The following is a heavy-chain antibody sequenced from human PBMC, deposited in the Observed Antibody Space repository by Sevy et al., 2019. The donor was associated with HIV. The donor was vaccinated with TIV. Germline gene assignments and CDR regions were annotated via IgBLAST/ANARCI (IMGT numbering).Heavy chain of an antibody. CDR3: ARDRDIVVVVAATRWGLDV. Sequence: GGSLRLSCAASAFTFSNYAMHWVRKAPGKGLEWVAVISYDGINKYYADSVKGRFTISRDNSKNTLYLQMNSLRAEDTAVYYCARDRDIVVVVAATRWGLDVWGQGTTVTVSS. CDR2: ISYDGINK. CDR1: AFTFSNYA. V-gene: IGHV3-30-3*01. D-gene: IGHD2-15*01. J-gene: IGHJ6*02.